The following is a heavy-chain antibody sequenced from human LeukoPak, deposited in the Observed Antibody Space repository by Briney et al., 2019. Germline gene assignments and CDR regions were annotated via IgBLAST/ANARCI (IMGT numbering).Heavy chain of an antibody. CDR3: ARYVVASACFDS. CDR1: GFTLSGYW. CDR2: MNSDGTVT. J-gene: IGHJ4*02. V-gene: IGHV3-74*01. D-gene: IGHD2-21*01. Sequence: GGSLRLSRAASGFTLSGYWMYWVRQAPGEGLVWVSRMNSDGTVTTYADSVRGRFTISRDNARNTLYLQMSSLRAEDTAVYYCARYVVASACFDSWGQGAPVTVSS.